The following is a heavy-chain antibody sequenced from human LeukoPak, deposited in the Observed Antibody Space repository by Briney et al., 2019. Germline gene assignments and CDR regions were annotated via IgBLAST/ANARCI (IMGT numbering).Heavy chain of an antibody. CDR3: AKVPHLDFWSGYYSYLDY. J-gene: IGHJ4*02. Sequence: PGGSLRLSCAVSGFTLSSYAMSWVRQAPGKGLEWVSGISGSGGSTYYADSVKGRFTISRDNSKDTLFLQMNSLRAEDTALYYCAKVPHLDFWSGYYSYLDYWGQGTLVTVSS. V-gene: IGHV3-23*01. D-gene: IGHD3-3*01. CDR2: ISGSGGST. CDR1: GFTLSSYA.